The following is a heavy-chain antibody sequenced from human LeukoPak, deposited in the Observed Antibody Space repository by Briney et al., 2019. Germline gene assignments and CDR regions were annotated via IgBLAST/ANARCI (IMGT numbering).Heavy chain of an antibody. V-gene: IGHV3-15*01. CDR2: IKSKTDGGTT. J-gene: IGHJ4*02. D-gene: IGHD3-3*01. CDR3: TTDRGYYDFWSGLSRDY. CDR1: GFTFSSYA. Sequence: GGSLRLSCAASGFTFSSYAMSWVRQAPGKGLEWVGRIKSKTDGGTTDYAAPVKGRFTISRDDSKNTLYLQMNSLKTEDTAVYYCTTDRGYYDFWSGLSRDYWGQGTLVTVSS.